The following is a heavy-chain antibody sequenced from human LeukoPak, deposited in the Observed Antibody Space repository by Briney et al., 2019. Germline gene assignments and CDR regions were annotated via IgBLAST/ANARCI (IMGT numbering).Heavy chain of an antibody. J-gene: IGHJ4*02. Sequence: GGSLRLSCAVSGFTFSSYAMSWVRQAPGKGLEWVSAISGSGGSTYYADSVKGRFTISRDNSKNTLYLQMNSLRVEDTAVFYCARSRSGWSRFDSWGQGTLLTVSS. CDR2: ISGSGGST. CDR1: GFTFSSYA. CDR3: ARSRSGWSRFDS. V-gene: IGHV3-23*01. D-gene: IGHD6-19*01.